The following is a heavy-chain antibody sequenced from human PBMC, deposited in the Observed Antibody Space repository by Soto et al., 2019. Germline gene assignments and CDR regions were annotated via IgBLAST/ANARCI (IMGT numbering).Heavy chain of an antibody. J-gene: IGHJ4*02. CDR1: GTTISSGDHY. CDR2: MYYTGKT. Sequence: QVQLQESGPGLVKPSQTLSLTCTVSGTTISSGDHYWSWIRQAPGKGLEWIGYMYYTGKTYYNTSLPTRVTLSVDTSKNQFSPKMTSVTAADTAMYFCARVYGRGDYFDFWGRGTLVSVSS. V-gene: IGHV4-30-4*01. CDR3: ARVYGRGDYFDF. D-gene: IGHD1-26*01.